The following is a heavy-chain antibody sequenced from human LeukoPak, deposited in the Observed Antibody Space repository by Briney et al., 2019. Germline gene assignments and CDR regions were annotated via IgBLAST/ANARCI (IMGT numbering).Heavy chain of an antibody. J-gene: IGHJ1*01. Sequence: GGSLRLSCAASGFTFSTYAMSWVRQAPGKGLEWVSLISGRGDGTYYAESVKGRFTISRDNSKNTVFLHMNSLRADDAAIYFCAKGPKTSDPLEEYFQHWGQGTLVTVSS. V-gene: IGHV3-23*01. D-gene: IGHD1-1*01. CDR1: GFTFSTYA. CDR2: ISGRGDGT. CDR3: AKGPKTSDPLEEYFQH.